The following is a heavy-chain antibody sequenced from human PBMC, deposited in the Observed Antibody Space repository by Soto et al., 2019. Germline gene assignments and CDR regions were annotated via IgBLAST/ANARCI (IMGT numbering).Heavy chain of an antibody. V-gene: IGHV1-8*01. CDR1: GYSFTSYD. Sequence: VQLVQSGAEVKKPGASVKVSCKASGYSFTSYDINWVRQATGQGLEWMGWMNPNSGNTGYAQKFQGRVTITRDNSITTAYMELTSLRDDDSAVYYCAGEKVGTTGIDFWGQGTLVTVSS. CDR2: MNPNSGNT. CDR3: AGEKVGTTGIDF. J-gene: IGHJ4*02. D-gene: IGHD1-26*01.